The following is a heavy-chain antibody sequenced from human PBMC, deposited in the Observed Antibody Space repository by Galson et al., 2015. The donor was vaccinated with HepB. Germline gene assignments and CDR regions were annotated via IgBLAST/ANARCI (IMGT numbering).Heavy chain of an antibody. J-gene: IGHJ3*02. V-gene: IGHV4-59*01. CDR3: ARAPDAFDI. CDR1: GGSISSYY. Sequence: LSLTCTVSGGSISSYYWSWIRQPPGKGLEWIGYIYCSGSTNYNPSLKSRVTISVDTSKNQFALKLSSVTAADTAVYYCARAPDAFDIWGQGTMVTVSS. CDR2: IYCSGST.